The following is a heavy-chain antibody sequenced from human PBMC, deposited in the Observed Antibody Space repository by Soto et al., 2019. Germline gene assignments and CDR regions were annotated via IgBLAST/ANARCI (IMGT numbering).Heavy chain of an antibody. V-gene: IGHV1-69*02. CDR1: RDTFSTYT. D-gene: IGHD3-3*01. J-gene: IGHJ5*02. CDR3: ARGLTYYDFLS. CDR2: IIPIVDII. Sequence: QAQLVQSGAEVKKPGSSVKVSCEASRDTFSTYTISWVRQAPGQGLEWMGRIIPIVDIINYAQKFQGRVTITADKSTSTATMELSSLRSEDTAVYYCARGLTYYDFLSWGQGTLVTVSS.